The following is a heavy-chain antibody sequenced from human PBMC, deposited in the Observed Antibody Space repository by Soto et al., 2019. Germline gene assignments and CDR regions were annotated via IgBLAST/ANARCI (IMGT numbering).Heavy chain of an antibody. CDR3: SRMAASGSLNWFDP. V-gene: IGHV1-8*01. CDR1: GYTFTNYE. D-gene: IGHD3-10*01. Sequence: QVQLVQSGAEVKKPGASVKVSCKASGYTFTNYEINWVRQATGQGLEWMGGMNPSSGNTGYAHKFQGRVTMTRNSSISTGYTELSRLGSDDTAIYYCSRMAASGSLNWFDPWGQGTLVTVSS. CDR2: MNPSSGNT. J-gene: IGHJ5*02.